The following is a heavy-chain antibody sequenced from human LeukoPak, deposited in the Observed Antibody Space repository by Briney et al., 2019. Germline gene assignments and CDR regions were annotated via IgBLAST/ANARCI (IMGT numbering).Heavy chain of an antibody. CDR1: GFTFSIYS. CDR2: ISSTSAYI. V-gene: IGHV3-21*01. Sequence: PGGSLRLSCAASGFTFSIYSMNWVRQTPGKGLEWVSSISSTSAYIYYADSVKGRFTISRDNAKNSLYLQMSSLRVEDTAVYYCAREPTPMILWVRGTLVTVSS. D-gene: IGHD5-18*01. CDR3: AREPTPMIL. J-gene: IGHJ4*02.